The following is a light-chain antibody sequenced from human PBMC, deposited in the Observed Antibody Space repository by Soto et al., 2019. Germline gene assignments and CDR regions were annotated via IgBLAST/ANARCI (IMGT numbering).Light chain of an antibody. CDR1: QSISGTY. V-gene: IGKV3-20*01. CDR3: QHYGSSTWT. J-gene: IGKJ1*01. Sequence: EIVLTQSPGTLSLSPGEGATLSCRASQSISGTYLAWYQQKPGQAPRLLIYGASSRATGIPDRFSGSGSGTDFTLTISRLEPEDFAVYYCQHYGSSTWTFGQGTKVEIK. CDR2: GAS.